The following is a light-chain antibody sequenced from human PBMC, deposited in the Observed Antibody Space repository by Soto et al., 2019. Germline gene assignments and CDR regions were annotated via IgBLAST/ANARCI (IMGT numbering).Light chain of an antibody. Sequence: QSVLTQPPSVSAAPGQKATISCSGSSSNVGNNHVSWYQLLPRTAPKLLIYETNKRPSGIPDRFSGSKSGTSATLDITGLQTGDEADYYCGTWDNGLSSGVFGGGTKLTVL. V-gene: IGLV1-51*02. CDR3: GTWDNGLSSGV. J-gene: IGLJ3*02. CDR2: ETN. CDR1: SSNVGNNH.